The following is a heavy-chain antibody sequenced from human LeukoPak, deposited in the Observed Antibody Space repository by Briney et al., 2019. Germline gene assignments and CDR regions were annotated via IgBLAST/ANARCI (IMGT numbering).Heavy chain of an antibody. CDR2: ISGSGGIT. J-gene: IGHJ4*02. CDR3: AKGPVSPDFG. CDR1: GFTFSSYV. Sequence: PGGSLRLSCAASGFTFSSYVMSWVRQAPGKGLEWVSAISGSGGITHYADSVKGRFTISRGNSKNTLYLQMNSLRAEDTAVYYCAKGPVSPDFGGGQGTLVTVSS. V-gene: IGHV3-23*01. D-gene: IGHD3-10*01.